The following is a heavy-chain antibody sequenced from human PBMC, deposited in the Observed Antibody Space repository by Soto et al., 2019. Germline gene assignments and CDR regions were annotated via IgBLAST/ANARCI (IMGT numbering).Heavy chain of an antibody. CDR1: GYTFTGYY. CDR2: INPNSGGT. D-gene: IGHD4-17*01. J-gene: IGHJ6*02. CDR3: ARANGDYDYYYGMDV. Sequence: GALVKVSCKASGYTFTGYYMHWVRQAPGQGLEWMGWINPNSGGTNYAQKFQGWVTMTRDTSISTAYMELSRLRSDDTAVYYCARANGDYDYYYGMDVWGQGTTVTVSS. V-gene: IGHV1-2*04.